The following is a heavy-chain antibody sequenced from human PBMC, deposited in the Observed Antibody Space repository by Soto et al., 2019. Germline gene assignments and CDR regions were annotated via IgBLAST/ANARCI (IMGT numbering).Heavy chain of an antibody. V-gene: IGHV4-59*01. D-gene: IGHD2-2*01. CDR3: ASTRVYCSSTSCYGEPRIDY. CDR1: GGSISSYY. Sequence: SETLSLTCTVSGGSISSYYWSWIRQPPGKGLEWIGYIYYSGSTNYNPSLKSRVTISVDTSKNQFSLKLSSVTAADTAVYYCASTRVYCSSTSCYGEPRIDYWGQGTLVTVSS. CDR2: IYYSGST. J-gene: IGHJ4*02.